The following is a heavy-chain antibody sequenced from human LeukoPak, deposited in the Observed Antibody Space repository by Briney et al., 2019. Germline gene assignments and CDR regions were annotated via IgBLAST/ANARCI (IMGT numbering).Heavy chain of an antibody. V-gene: IGHV4-59*01. D-gene: IGHD6-19*01. Sequence: SETLSLTCTVSGGSISGYYWSWIRQPPGKGLEWIGYIYYSGSTNYNPSLKSRVTISVVPSKTQFSLKLTSVTAADTAVYYCARDSSGWSLDPWGQGTLVTVSS. CDR1: GGSISGYY. CDR2: IYYSGST. J-gene: IGHJ5*02. CDR3: ARDSSGWSLDP.